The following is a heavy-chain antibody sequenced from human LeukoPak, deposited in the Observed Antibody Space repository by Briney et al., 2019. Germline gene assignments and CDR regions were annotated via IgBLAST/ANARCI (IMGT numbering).Heavy chain of an antibody. CDR2: IKKDGSEK. D-gene: IGHD1-26*01. CDR1: GFMFSSYW. CDR3: ARGSDGAFDI. Sequence: GGSLRLSCAASGFMFSSYWMNWVRQAPGKGLEWVANIKKDGSEKYYVDSVKGRFTISRDNAKNSLYLQMNSLRVEDTAVYYCARGSDGAFDIWGQGTMVTVSS. J-gene: IGHJ3*02. V-gene: IGHV3-7*04.